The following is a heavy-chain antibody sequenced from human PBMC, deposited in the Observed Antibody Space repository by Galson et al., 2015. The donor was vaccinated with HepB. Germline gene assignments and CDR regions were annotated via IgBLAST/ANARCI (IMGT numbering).Heavy chain of an antibody. D-gene: IGHD3-22*01. CDR2: ISYDGRNK. V-gene: IGHV3-30*04. CDR3: ARDGPSYYNDTSGYYVGY. CDR1: GFTFNNYA. Sequence: SLRLSCAASGFTFNNYALHWVRQAPGKGLEWVAPISYDGRNKYYADSVKGRFTISRDNSKNTLYLQMNSLRSEDTAVFYCARDGPSYYNDTSGYYVGYWGQGTLVTVSS. J-gene: IGHJ4*02.